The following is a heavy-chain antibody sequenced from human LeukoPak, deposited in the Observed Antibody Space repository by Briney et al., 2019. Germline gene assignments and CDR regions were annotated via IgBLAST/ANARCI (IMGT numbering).Heavy chain of an antibody. Sequence: SETLSLTCTVSGGSIISGGYYWSWIRQPPGKGLEWIGYIYHTGITYNNPSLKSRVTISVDRSKNQFSLELTSVTAADTAVYYCAREMLDNHWFDPWGQGTLVTVSS. CDR1: GGSIISGGYY. CDR2: IYHTGIT. V-gene: IGHV4-30-2*01. J-gene: IGHJ5*02. D-gene: IGHD3-10*02. CDR3: AREMLDNHWFDP.